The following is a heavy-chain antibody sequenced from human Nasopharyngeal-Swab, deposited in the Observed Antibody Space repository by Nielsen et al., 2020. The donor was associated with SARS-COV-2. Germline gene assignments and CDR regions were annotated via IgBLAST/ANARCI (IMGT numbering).Heavy chain of an antibody. V-gene: IGHV3-23*01. Sequence: GGSLRLSCAASGFTFSSYAMSWVRQAPGKGLEWVSAISGNGGSTYYADSVKGRFTISRDNSKNTLYLQMNSLRAEDTAVYYCAKYYGDYPYYYYYMDVWGKGTTDTVSS. CDR3: AKYYGDYPYYYYYMDV. CDR1: GFTFSSYA. J-gene: IGHJ6*03. D-gene: IGHD4-17*01. CDR2: ISGNGGST.